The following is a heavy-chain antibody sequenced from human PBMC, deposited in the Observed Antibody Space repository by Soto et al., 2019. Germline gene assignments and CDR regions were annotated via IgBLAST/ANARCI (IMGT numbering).Heavy chain of an antibody. J-gene: IGHJ4*02. CDR3: ARGIYCSGGSCYGYYFDY. CDR1: VGTFSSYA. Sequence: QVQLVQSGAEVNNPGSSVKVSCKASVGTFSSYAISWLRQAHGQGLELMGGIIPIFGTANYAQKFQGRVTITADESTSTAYMELSSLRSEDTAVYYCARGIYCSGGSCYGYYFDYWGQGTLVTVSS. V-gene: IGHV1-69*01. D-gene: IGHD2-15*01. CDR2: IIPIFGTA.